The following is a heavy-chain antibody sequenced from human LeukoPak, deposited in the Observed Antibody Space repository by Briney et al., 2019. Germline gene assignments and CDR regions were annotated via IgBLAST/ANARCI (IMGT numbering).Heavy chain of an antibody. CDR1: GYTFTSYD. CDR3: ARGSTLAVAFDY. Sequence: GASVKVSCKASGYTFTSYDINWVRQATGQGLEWMGWMNPNSGNTGYAQKFQGRVNITRNTSISTAYMELSSLRSEDTAVYYCARGSTLAVAFDYWGQGTLVTVSS. CDR2: MNPNSGNT. V-gene: IGHV1-8*03. D-gene: IGHD6-19*01. J-gene: IGHJ4*02.